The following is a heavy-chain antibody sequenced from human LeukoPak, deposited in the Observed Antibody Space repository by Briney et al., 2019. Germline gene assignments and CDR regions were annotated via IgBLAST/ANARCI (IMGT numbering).Heavy chain of an antibody. D-gene: IGHD6-13*01. CDR2: ISSSGSTI. CDR1: GFTFSDYY. CDR3: ARATGAAAGRYFDY. Sequence: GSLRLSCAASGFTFSDYYMSWIRRAPGKGLEWVSYISSSGSTIYYTDSVKGRFTISRDNAKNSLYLQMNSLRAEDTAVYYCARATGAAAGRYFDYWGQGTLVTVSS. J-gene: IGHJ4*02. V-gene: IGHV3-11*01.